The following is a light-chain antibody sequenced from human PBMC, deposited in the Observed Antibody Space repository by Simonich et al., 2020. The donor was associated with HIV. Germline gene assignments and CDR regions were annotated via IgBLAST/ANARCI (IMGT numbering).Light chain of an antibody. CDR2: GSS. CDR1: QSVSSD. Sequence: EIVMTQSPATVSVSPGERATLSCRASQSVSSDLAWYQQKPGQAPRLLIYGSSTRATGIPARISGSVSGTEFTLTISSMQSEDFAIYYCQQYNNWPLTFGGGTKVEIK. CDR3: QQYNNWPLT. V-gene: IGKV3-15*01. J-gene: IGKJ4*01.